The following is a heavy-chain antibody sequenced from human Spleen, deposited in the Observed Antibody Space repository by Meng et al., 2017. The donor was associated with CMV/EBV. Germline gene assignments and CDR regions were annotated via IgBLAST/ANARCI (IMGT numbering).Heavy chain of an antibody. CDR2: INPNSGGT. D-gene: IGHD7-27*01. V-gene: IGHV1-2*02. CDR3: ARDNNWGPDY. J-gene: IGHJ4*02. CDR1: GYTFTDYY. Sequence: ASVKVSCKASGYTFTDYYMHWVRQAPGQGLEWMGWINPNSGGTNYAQKFRGRVTMTRDTSISTAYMELTRLTSDDTAVYYCARDNNWGPDYWGQGTLVTVSS.